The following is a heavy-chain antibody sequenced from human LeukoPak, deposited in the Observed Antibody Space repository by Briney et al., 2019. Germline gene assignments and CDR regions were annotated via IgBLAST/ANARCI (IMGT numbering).Heavy chain of an antibody. CDR1: GFTFSSYA. J-gene: IGHJ4*02. CDR3: ARDLDSVYGYYFDY. Sequence: GGSLRLSCAASGFTFSSYAMHWVRQAPGKGLEWVAVISYDGSNKYYADSVKGRFTISRDNSKNTLYLQMNSLRAEDTAVYYCARDLDSVYGYYFDYWGQGTLVTVSS. CDR2: ISYDGSNK. D-gene: IGHD5/OR15-5a*01. V-gene: IGHV3-30-3*01.